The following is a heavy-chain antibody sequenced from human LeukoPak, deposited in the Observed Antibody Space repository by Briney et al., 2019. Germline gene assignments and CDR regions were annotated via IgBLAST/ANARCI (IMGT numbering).Heavy chain of an antibody. CDR2: IYTSGST. CDR1: GGSISSYY. D-gene: IGHD2-2*01. CDR3: ARENVVVVPAALNYYYYYGMDV. V-gene: IGHV4-4*07. Sequence: PSETLSLTCTVSGGSISSYYWSWIRQPAGKGLEWIGRIYTSGSTNYNPSLKSRVTMSVDTSKNQFSLKLSSVTAADTAVYYCARENVVVVPAALNYYYYYGMDVWGQRTTVTVSS. J-gene: IGHJ6*02.